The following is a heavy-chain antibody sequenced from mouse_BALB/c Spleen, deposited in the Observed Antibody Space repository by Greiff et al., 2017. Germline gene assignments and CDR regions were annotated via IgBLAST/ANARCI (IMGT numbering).Heavy chain of an antibody. D-gene: IGHD2-1*01. CDR2: INPSTGYT. V-gene: IGHV1-7*01. J-gene: IGHJ4*01. CDR1: GYTFTSYW. CDR3: ARSYGNPYYAMDY. Sequence: QVHVKQSGAELAKPGASVKMSCKASGYTFTSYWMHWVKQRPGQGLEWIGYINPSTGYTEYNQKFKDKATLTADKSSSTAYMQLSSLTSEDSAVYYCARSYGNPYYAMDYWGQGTTVTVSS.